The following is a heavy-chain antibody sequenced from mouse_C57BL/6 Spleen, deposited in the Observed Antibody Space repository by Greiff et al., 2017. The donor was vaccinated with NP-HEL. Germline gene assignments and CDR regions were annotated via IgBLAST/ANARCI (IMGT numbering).Heavy chain of an antibody. Sequence: EVQGVESGPVLVKPGASVKMSCKASGYTFTDYYMNWVKQSHGKSLEWIGVINPYNGGTSYNQKFKGKATLTVDKSSSTAYMELNSLTSEDSAVYYCARGNYWYFDVWGTGTTVTVSS. D-gene: IGHD2-1*01. CDR3: ARGNYWYFDV. V-gene: IGHV1-19*01. J-gene: IGHJ1*03. CDR2: INPYNGGT. CDR1: GYTFTDYY.